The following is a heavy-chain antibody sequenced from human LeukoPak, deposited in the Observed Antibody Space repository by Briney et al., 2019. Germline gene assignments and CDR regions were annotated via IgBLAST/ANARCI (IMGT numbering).Heavy chain of an antibody. CDR3: AKDFFDYGVPLSFDY. CDR1: GFTFSSYA. CDR2: ISGSGGST. V-gene: IGHV3-23*01. Sequence: GGSLRLSCAASGFTFSSYAMSWVRQAPGKGPEWVSAISGSGGSTYYADSVKGRFTISRDNSKNTLYLQMNSLRAEDTAVYYCAKDFFDYGVPLSFDYWGQGTLSPSPQ. J-gene: IGHJ4*02. D-gene: IGHD4-17*01.